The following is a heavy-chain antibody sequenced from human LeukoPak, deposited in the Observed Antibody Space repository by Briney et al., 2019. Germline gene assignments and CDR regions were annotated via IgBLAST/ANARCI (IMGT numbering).Heavy chain of an antibody. D-gene: IGHD6-19*01. V-gene: IGHV3-9*01. CDR2: ISWNSGSI. Sequence: GGSLRLSCAGSGFIFNNYAMHWVRQPPGKGLEWVSGISWNSGSIDYADSVRGRFTISRDNAKNSLYLQMNSLRVEDTAFYYCAKDNRRHYTSGPNPDSLHWGQGALVTVSS. CDR3: AKDNRRHYTSGPNPDSLH. CDR1: GFIFNNYA. J-gene: IGHJ4*02.